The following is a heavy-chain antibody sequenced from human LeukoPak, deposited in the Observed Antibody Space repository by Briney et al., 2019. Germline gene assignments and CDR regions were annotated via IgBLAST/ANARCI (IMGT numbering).Heavy chain of an antibody. J-gene: IGHJ6*02. Sequence: ASVRVSCKASGYTFTNNYIHWVRQSPGQGREWMGWINPNSGGTNYAQKFQGRVTMTRDTSISTAYMELSRLRSDDTAVYYCARWAYYYGMDVWGQGTTVIVSS. CDR2: INPNSGGT. CDR1: GYTFTNNY. V-gene: IGHV1-2*02. D-gene: IGHD1-26*01. CDR3: ARWAYYYGMDV.